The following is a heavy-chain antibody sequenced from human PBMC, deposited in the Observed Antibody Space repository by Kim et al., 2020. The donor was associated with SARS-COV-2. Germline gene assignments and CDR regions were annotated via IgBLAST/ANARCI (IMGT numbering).Heavy chain of an antibody. V-gene: IGHV4-30-2*05. D-gene: IGHD3-9*01. CDR3: ARAYYDWWFDP. Sequence: TAHNPSPKGRSTLSIDTSKTQFSLTLPSVTAADTAVYYCARAYYDWWFDPWGQGALVTVSS. J-gene: IGHJ5*02. CDR2: T.